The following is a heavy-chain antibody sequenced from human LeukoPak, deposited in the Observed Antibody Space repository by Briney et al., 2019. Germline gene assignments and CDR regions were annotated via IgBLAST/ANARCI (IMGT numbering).Heavy chain of an antibody. CDR1: GGSISSYY. Sequence: PSETLSLTCTVSGGSISSYYWSWIRQPPGKGLEWIGYIFYTGITNYNPSLKSRVTISVDTSKNQLSLKMSSVTAADTAVYYCARDGYSGTSHFDHWGQGTLVTVSS. CDR2: IFYTGIT. V-gene: IGHV4-59*01. D-gene: IGHD1-26*01. CDR3: ARDGYSGTSHFDH. J-gene: IGHJ4*02.